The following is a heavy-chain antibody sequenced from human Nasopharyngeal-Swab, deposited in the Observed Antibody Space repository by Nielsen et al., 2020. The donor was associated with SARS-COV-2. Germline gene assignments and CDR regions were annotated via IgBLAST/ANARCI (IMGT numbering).Heavy chain of an antibody. CDR3: ALAVYDYIDY. CDR2: ISYDGSNK. CDR1: GFTFSSYG. V-gene: IGHV3-30*03. J-gene: IGHJ4*02. Sequence: GSLRLSCAASGFTFSSYGMHWVRQAPGKGLEWVAVISYDGSNKYYADSVKGRFTISRDNSKNTLYLQMNSLRAEDTAVYYCALAVYDYIDYWGQGTLVTVSS. D-gene: IGHD5/OR15-5a*01.